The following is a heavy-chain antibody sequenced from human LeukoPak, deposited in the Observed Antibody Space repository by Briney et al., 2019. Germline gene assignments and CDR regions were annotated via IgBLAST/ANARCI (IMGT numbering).Heavy chain of an antibody. V-gene: IGHV3-33*06. CDR3: AKDLAIAPPA. Sequence: GGSLRLSCAASGFTFSSYGMHWVRQAPGKGLEWVAVIWYDGSNKYYADSVKGRFTISRDNSKNTLYLQMNSLRAEDTAVCYCAKDLAIAPPAWGQGTLVTVSS. CDR1: GFTFSSYG. J-gene: IGHJ5*02. CDR2: IWYDGSNK. D-gene: IGHD6-13*01.